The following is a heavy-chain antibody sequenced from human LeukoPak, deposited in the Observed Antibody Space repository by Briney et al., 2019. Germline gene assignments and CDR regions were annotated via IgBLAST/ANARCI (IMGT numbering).Heavy chain of an antibody. CDR2: IYSGGST. CDR1: GFTVNVNY. Sequence: GGSLRLSCAASGFTVNVNYMSWVRQAPGKGLEWVSVIYSGGSTYYADSVKGRFTISRDNSKSTLYLQMNSLRAEDTAVYYCAREGPNYFDYWGQGTLVTVSS. J-gene: IGHJ4*02. V-gene: IGHV3-53*01. CDR3: AREGPNYFDY.